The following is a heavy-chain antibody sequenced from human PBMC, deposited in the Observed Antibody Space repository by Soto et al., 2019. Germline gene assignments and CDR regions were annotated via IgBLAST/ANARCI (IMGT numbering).Heavy chain of an antibody. J-gene: IGHJ4*02. D-gene: IGHD3-10*01. CDR3: ARRRGYGSGSTYFDY. Sequence: QVQLQESGPGLVKPSETLSLTCTVSGGSISSYYWSWIRQPPGKGLGWIGYIYYSGSTNYNPSLRSRAPISVDTSKTQVSLKLSSVTAADTAVYYCARRRGYGSGSTYFDYWGQGTLVTVSS. CDR1: GGSISSYY. CDR2: IYYSGST. V-gene: IGHV4-59*08.